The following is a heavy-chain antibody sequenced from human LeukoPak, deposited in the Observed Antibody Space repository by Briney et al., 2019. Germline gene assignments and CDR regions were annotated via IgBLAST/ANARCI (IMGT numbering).Heavy chain of an antibody. CDR1: AGSISSSNW. D-gene: IGHD3-22*01. J-gene: IGHJ4*02. Sequence: SETLSLTCSVSAGSISSSNWWSWVRQSPVKGLEWIGEIYLYGTTNYNPSLKSRVTMSVDRSKNQFSLKLSSVTAADTAVYYCAREVNYYDSSGYYYDYWGQGTLVTVSS. CDR2: IYLYGTT. CDR3: AREVNYYDSSGYYYDY. V-gene: IGHV4-4*02.